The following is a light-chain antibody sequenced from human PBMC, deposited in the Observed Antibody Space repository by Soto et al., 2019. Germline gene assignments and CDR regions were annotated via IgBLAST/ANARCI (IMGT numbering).Light chain of an antibody. J-gene: IGLJ1*01. V-gene: IGLV2-14*03. CDR2: DVN. CDR1: SSDVGAYNY. CDR3: ISYTSISTXV. Sequence: QSVLTQPASVSGSPGQSIAISCTGTSSDVGAYNYVSWHQHHPGKVPKLMIYDVNSRPSGVSNRFSGSKSGNTASLTISGLQAEDEADYYCISYTSISTXVFGTGTKVTVL.